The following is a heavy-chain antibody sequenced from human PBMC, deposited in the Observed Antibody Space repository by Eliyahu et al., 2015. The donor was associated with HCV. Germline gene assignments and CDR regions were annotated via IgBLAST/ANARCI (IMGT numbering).Heavy chain of an antibody. CDR2: IDWNSGRI. V-gene: IGHV3-9*01. Sequence: EVQLVESGGGLVQPGRSLRLSCAAXGFXXDDYAMHWVRQAPGKGLEWVSSIDWNSGRIDYADSVRGRFTISRDNAKKSLFLQMNSLRPEDTALYHCAKGGASGIRNWFDPWGQGTLVTVSS. CDR1: GFXXDDYA. J-gene: IGHJ5*02. CDR3: AKGGASGIRNWFDP.